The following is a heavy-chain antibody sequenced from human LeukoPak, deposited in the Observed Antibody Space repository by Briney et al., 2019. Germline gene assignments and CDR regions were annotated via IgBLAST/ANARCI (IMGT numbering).Heavy chain of an antibody. CDR3: AKDRGVCAFDS. V-gene: IGHV3-30*04. D-gene: IGHD3-10*01. CDR2: IRYGGSNK. J-gene: IGHJ3*02. CDR1: GITLSSYD. Sequence: PGGSLRLSCAASGITLSSYDMNWVRQAPGKALEWVAVIRYGGSNKDYADSVKGRFTISRDNSNNTLDLQMNSLRAEDTAVYYCAKDRGVCAFDSWGQRTMV.